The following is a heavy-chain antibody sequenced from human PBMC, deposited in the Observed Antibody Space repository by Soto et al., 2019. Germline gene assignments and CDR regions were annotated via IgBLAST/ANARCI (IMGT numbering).Heavy chain of an antibody. CDR1: GDSSSSGSY. CDR3: ARVHVMVVAGSTFDY. V-gene: IGHV4-38-2*02. D-gene: IGHD6-19*01. J-gene: IGHJ4*03. Sequence: PAETLSLTCTVSGDSSSSGSYWGWIRQPPGEGPEWIASIYHGGTTFYNPSLKSRISISVDTSKNQFSLRLTSVTAADTATYYCARVHVMVVAGSTFDYWGPGTLVTVS. CDR2: IYHGGTT.